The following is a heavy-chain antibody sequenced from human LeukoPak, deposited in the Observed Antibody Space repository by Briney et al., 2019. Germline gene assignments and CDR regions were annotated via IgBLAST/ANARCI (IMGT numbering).Heavy chain of an antibody. CDR2: IIPIFGTA. D-gene: IGHD3-3*01. Sequence: SVKVSCTASVGTFSSYAISWVRQAPGQGLEWMGGIIPIFGTANYAQKFQGRVTITADESTSTAYMELSSLRSDDTAVYYCARTYYDFWRGYYPSNYFDYWGQGALVTVSS. V-gene: IGHV1-69*13. CDR3: ARTYYDFWRGYYPSNYFDY. CDR1: VGTFSSYA. J-gene: IGHJ4*02.